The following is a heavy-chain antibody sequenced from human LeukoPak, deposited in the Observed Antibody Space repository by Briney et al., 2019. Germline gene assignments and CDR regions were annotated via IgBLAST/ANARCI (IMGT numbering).Heavy chain of an antibody. CDR3: ARSSGNYYSWFDP. D-gene: IGHD1-26*01. J-gene: IGHJ5*02. Sequence: GGSLRLSCAASGFTFSSYWMHWVRQAPGKGLVWVSRINSDGSSTSYADSVKGRFTISRDNAKNTLYLQMNSLRAEDTAAYYCARSSGNYYSWFDPWGQGTLVTVSS. CDR1: GFTFSSYW. CDR2: INSDGSST. V-gene: IGHV3-74*01.